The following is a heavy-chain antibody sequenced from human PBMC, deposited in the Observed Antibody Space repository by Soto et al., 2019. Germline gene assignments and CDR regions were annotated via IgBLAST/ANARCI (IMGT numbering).Heavy chain of an antibody. CDR1: GYTFTSSA. V-gene: IGHV1-58*01. CDR3: GLVVDAYYYYGMDV. D-gene: IGHD3-9*01. Sequence: SVKVSCKASGYTFTSSAVQWVRQARGQRLEWIGWIVVGSGNTNYAQKFQERVTITRDMSTSTAYMELSSLRSEDTAVYYCGLVVDAYYYYGMDVWGQGTTVTVSS. CDR2: IVVGSGNT. J-gene: IGHJ6*02.